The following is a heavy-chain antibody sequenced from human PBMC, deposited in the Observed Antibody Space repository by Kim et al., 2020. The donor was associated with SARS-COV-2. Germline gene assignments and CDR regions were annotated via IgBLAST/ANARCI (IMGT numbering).Heavy chain of an antibody. V-gene: IGHV4-39*01. CDR1: GGSISSSSYY. D-gene: IGHD3-10*01. CDR2: IYYSGST. Sequence: SETLSLTCTVSGGSISSSSYYWGWIRQPPGKGLEWIGSIYYSGSTYYNPSLKSRVTISVDTSKNQFSLKLSSVTAADTAVYYCARMLWFGELPQPDAFDIWGQGTMVTVSS. CDR3: ARMLWFGELPQPDAFDI. J-gene: IGHJ3*02.